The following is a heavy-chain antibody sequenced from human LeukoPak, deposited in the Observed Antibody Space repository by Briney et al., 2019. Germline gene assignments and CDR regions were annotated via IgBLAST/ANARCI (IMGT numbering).Heavy chain of an antibody. CDR3: TTTTRHYDSSGYYPS. Sequence: SETLSLTCTVSGYSISSGYYWGWIRQPPGKGLEWIGSIYHSGSTYYNPSLKSRVTISVDTSKNQFSLKLSSVAAADTAVYYCTTTTRHYDSSGYYPSWGQGTLVTVSS. D-gene: IGHD3-22*01. CDR1: GYSISSGYY. V-gene: IGHV4-38-2*02. J-gene: IGHJ4*02. CDR2: IYHSGST.